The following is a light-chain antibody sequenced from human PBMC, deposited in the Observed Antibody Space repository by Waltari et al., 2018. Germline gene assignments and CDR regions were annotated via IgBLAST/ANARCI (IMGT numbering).Light chain of an antibody. CDR1: QSVSSY. CDR2: DAA. Sequence: EIVLTQSPATLSLYPGERATLSCRASQSVSSYLAWYQQKPAQAPRLLIYDAANRATGIPARFSGSGSGTDFTLTISSLEPEDFAVYYCQQRSNWPPLTFGGGTKVEIK. V-gene: IGKV3-11*01. J-gene: IGKJ4*01. CDR3: QQRSNWPPLT.